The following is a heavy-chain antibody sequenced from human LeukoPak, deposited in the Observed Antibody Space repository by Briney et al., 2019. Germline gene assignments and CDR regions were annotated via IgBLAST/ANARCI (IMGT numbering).Heavy chain of an antibody. J-gene: IGHJ3*02. V-gene: IGHV4-59*01. CDR1: GGSISSYY. CDR3: ARGDTAYYYDSSGYYPNDAFDI. CDR2: IYYSGGT. Sequence: SETLSLTCTVSGGSISSYYWSWIRQPPGKGLEWIGYIYYSGGTNYNPSLKSRVTISVDTSKNQFSLKLSSVTAADTAVYYCARGDTAYYYDSSGYYPNDAFDIWGQGTMVTVSS. D-gene: IGHD3-22*01.